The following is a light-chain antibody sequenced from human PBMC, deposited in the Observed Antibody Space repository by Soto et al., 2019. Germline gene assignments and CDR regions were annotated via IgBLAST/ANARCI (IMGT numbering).Light chain of an antibody. J-gene: IGLJ2*01. V-gene: IGLV1-36*01. Sequence: QSVLTQPPSVSEAPRQRVTISCSGSSSNIGNNPVNWYQQLPGKAPKLLIYYDHLLPSGVSDRFSGSKSGTSASLAISGLQSEDAADYYCAVWDDSLNGPLFGGGTKLTVL. CDR1: SSNIGNNP. CDR2: YDH. CDR3: AVWDDSLNGPL.